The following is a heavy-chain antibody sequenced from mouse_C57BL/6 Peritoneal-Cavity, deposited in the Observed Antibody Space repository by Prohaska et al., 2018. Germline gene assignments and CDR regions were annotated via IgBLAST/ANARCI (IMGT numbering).Heavy chain of an antibody. Sequence: PSNGNTKSAPPFQGQATITADTSSNPAYLQLSSLTSEDTAIYYCARHGSSYEDWYFDVWGTGTTVTVS. V-gene: IGHV14-3*01. CDR2: PSNGNT. J-gene: IGHJ1*03. D-gene: IGHD1-1*01. CDR3: ARHGSSYEDWYFDV.